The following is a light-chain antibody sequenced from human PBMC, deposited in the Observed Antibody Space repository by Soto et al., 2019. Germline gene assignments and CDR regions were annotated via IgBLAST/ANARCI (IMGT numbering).Light chain of an antibody. CDR2: GNN. J-gene: IGLJ1*01. V-gene: IGLV1-40*01. Sequence: QSVLTQPPSGSGTPGQRVTISCTGVTXNIRVGYVVHWYQNRPGTAPILLIFGNNRRPSGVPVPDRFSGSKSGTSASLAITGLQAEDEGDYYCQSYVSSLYARYVFGTGTMFIVL. CDR1: TXNIRVGYV. CDR3: QSYVSSLYARYV.